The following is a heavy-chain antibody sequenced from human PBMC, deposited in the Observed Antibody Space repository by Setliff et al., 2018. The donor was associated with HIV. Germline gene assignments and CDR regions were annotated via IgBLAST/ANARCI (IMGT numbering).Heavy chain of an antibody. Sequence: ESLTISCKGSGYTFTNYWINWVRQMPGKGLEWMGRIDPSDSYTNYSPSLQGHVTISADKSISTAYLRWNSLKASDTAIYYCARRQWRWLEDYWGQGTLVTVSS. CDR3: ARRQWRWLEDY. CDR2: IDPSDSYT. D-gene: IGHD6-19*01. V-gene: IGHV5-10-1*01. CDR1: GYTFTNYW. J-gene: IGHJ4*02.